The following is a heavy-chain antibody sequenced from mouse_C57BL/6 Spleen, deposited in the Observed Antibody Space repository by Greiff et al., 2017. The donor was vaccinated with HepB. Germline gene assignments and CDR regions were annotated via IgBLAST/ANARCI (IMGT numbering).Heavy chain of an antibody. CDR1: GYTFTDYE. V-gene: IGHV1-15*01. Sequence: QVQLKQSGAELVRPGASVTLSCKASGYTFTDYEMHWVKQTPVHGLEWIGAIDPETGGTAYNQKFKGKAILTADKSSSTAYMELRSLTSEDSAVYYCTRWFYYAMDYWGQGTSVTVSS. CDR3: TRWFYYAMDY. D-gene: IGHD2-2*01. CDR2: IDPETGGT. J-gene: IGHJ4*01.